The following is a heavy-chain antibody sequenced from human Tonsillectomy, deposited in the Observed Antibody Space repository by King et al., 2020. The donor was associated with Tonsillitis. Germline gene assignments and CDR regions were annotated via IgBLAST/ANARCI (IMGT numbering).Heavy chain of an antibody. CDR2: IYWVVDK. D-gene: IGHD6-19*01. CDR3: AQHQWLIPNAFDI. V-gene: IGHV2-5*02. Sequence: TLKESGPTLVKPTQTLTLTCTFSWVSLSTSGVGVGWIRQPPGNALEWLALIYWVVDKRYSPSLKSRLTITKDNSKDQVVLTMTNMDPVDTTTYYCAQHQWLIPNAFDIWGQGTMVTVSS. J-gene: IGHJ3*02. CDR1: WVSLSTSGVG.